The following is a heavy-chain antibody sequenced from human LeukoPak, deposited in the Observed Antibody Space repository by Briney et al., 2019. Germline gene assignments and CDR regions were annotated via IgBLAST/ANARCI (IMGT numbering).Heavy chain of an antibody. CDR1: GYTFTSYG. CDR2: ISAYNGST. D-gene: IGHD3-22*01. V-gene: IGHV1-18*01. J-gene: IGHJ4*02. CDR3: ARDLYYYDSSGGGY. Sequence: GASVKVSCKASGYTFTSYGISWVRQAPGQGLEWMGWISAYNGSTNYAQKLQGRVTMTTDTSTSTAYMELRSLRSDDTAVYYCARDLYYYDSSGGGYWGQGTLVTVSS.